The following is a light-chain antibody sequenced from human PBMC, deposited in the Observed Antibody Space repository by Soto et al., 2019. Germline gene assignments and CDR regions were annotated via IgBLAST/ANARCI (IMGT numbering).Light chain of an antibody. CDR3: QQYNSYSWT. J-gene: IGKJ1*01. CDR1: QSISSW. CDR2: DAS. V-gene: IGKV1-5*01. Sequence: DIQMIQSPSTLSASVGDRVTITCRASQSISSWLAWYQQKPGKAPNLLIYDASSLESGVPSRFSGSGSGTEFTLTISSLQPDDFATYYCQQYNSYSWTFGQGTKV.